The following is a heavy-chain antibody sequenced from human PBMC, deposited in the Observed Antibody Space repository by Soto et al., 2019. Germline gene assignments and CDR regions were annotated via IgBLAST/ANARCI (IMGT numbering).Heavy chain of an antibody. Sequence: QVQLQQSGPGLLKPSETLSLTCSVSGDPIDGHYWGWIRQPPGKGLEWIGYVYYSGGTNSHPYLKSRVTISVDSSKSQFFLNLTSVTAADTAVYYCARWTMVTYFDSWGQGTLVTVSS. V-gene: IGHV4-59*11. CDR3: ARWTMVTYFDS. D-gene: IGHD4-17*01. CDR1: GDPIDGHY. CDR2: VYYSGGT. J-gene: IGHJ4*02.